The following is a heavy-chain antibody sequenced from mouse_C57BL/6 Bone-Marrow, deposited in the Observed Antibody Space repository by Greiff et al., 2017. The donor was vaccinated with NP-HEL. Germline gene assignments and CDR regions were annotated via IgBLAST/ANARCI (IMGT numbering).Heavy chain of an antibody. CDR1: GFTFSSYG. CDR3: ARGSLYAMDY. J-gene: IGHJ4*01. V-gene: IGHV5-6*01. Sequence: EVKVVESGGDLVKPGGSLKLSCAASGFTFSSYGMSWVRQTPDKRLEWVATISSGGSYTYYPDSVKGRFTISRDNAKTTLYLQMSSLKSEDTAMYYCARGSLYAMDYWGQGTSVTVSS. CDR2: ISSGGSYT.